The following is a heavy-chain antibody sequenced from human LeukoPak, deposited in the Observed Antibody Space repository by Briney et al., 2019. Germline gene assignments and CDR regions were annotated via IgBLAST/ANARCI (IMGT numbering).Heavy chain of an antibody. CDR3: ATGPFSAFAI. V-gene: IGHV3-30-3*01. J-gene: IGHJ3*02. CDR1: EFTFSSYA. D-gene: IGHD1-14*01. Sequence: PGGSLRLSCAASEFTFSSYAMHWVRQAPGKGLEWVAVISYDGSNKYYADSVKGRFTISRDNSKNTLYLQMNSLRAEDTAVYFCATGPFSAFAIWGQGTTLIVSS. CDR2: ISYDGSNK.